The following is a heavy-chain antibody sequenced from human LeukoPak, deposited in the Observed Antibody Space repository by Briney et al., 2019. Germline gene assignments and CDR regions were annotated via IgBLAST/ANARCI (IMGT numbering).Heavy chain of an antibody. V-gene: IGHV4-39*07. CDR3: ARDRNFGGDYRIYFDY. CDR1: GGSISSSSYY. CDR2: IYYSGST. D-gene: IGHD2-21*02. Sequence: SETLSLTCTVSGGSISSSSYYWGWIRQPPGKGLEWIGSIYYSGSTYYNPSLKSRVTMSVDTSKNQLSLKLSSVTAADTAVYYCARDRNFGGDYRIYFDYWGQGTLVTVSS. J-gene: IGHJ4*02.